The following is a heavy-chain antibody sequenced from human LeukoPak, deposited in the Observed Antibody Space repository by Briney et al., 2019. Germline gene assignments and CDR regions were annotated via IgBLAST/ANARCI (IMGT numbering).Heavy chain of an antibody. J-gene: IGHJ3*02. V-gene: IGHV4-4*07. Sequence: SETLSLTCTASGGSISIYYWSWIRQPAGKGLEWIGRIYTSGSTNYNPSLKSRVTMPVDTSKNQFSLKLSSVTAADTAVYYCAGNSDYIDDAFDIWGQGTMVTVSS. CDR3: AGNSDYIDDAFDI. CDR2: IYTSGST. D-gene: IGHD4-11*01. CDR1: GGSISIYY.